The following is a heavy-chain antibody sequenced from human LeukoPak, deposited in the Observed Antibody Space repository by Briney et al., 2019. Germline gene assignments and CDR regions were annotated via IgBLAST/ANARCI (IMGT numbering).Heavy chain of an antibody. CDR2: IYPGDSRV. CDR1: GYSFTSYW. D-gene: IGHD6-13*01. CDR3: ACRDLSSTWSFP. Sequence: GESLEISCQGLGYSFTSYWIGWVRPVPGKGIEWMWGIYPGDSRVRYNPSFQGQVTISVDKSTRTAYLQWVSLKASDTAMYYCACRDLSSTWSFPWGQGTLVTVSS. J-gene: IGHJ5*02. V-gene: IGHV5-51*01.